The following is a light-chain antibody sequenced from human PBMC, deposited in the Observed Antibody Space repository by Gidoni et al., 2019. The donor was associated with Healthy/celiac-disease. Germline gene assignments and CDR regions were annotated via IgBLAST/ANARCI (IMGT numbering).Light chain of an antibody. V-gene: IGKV3-20*01. CDR3: QQYGSSGT. CDR1: QSVSSSY. Sequence: EIVLTQSPGTLSLSPGERATLSCRASQSVSSSYLAWYQQKPGQAPRLLIYGASSRATGIPDRISGSGSGTDFTLTISRLEPEDFAVYYCQQYGSSGTFGQGTKVEIK. CDR2: GAS. J-gene: IGKJ1*01.